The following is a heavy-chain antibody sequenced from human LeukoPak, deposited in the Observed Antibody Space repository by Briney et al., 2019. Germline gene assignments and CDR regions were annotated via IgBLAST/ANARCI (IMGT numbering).Heavy chain of an antibody. Sequence: PGGSLRLSCAASGFTFSSYWMSWVRQAPGKGLEWVANIKQDGSEKYYVDSVKGRFTIFRDNAKNSLYLQMNSLRAEDTAVYYCARDLGNSGYEFDYWGQGTLVTVSS. CDR3: ARDLGNSGYEFDY. CDR2: IKQDGSEK. D-gene: IGHD5-12*01. CDR1: GFTFSSYW. J-gene: IGHJ4*02. V-gene: IGHV3-7*01.